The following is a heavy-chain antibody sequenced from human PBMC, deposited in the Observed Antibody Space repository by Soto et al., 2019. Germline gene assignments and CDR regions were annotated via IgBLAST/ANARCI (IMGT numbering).Heavy chain of an antibody. J-gene: IGHJ3*02. CDR2: IYSGGST. V-gene: IGHV3-66*01. Sequence: GGSLRLSCAASGFTVSSNYMSWVRQAPGKGLEWVSVIYSGGSTYYADSVKGRFTISRDNSKNTLYLQMNSLRAEDTAVYYCAKSGVTIFGVTHDAFDIWGQGTMVTVSS. D-gene: IGHD3-3*01. CDR1: GFTVSSNY. CDR3: AKSGVTIFGVTHDAFDI.